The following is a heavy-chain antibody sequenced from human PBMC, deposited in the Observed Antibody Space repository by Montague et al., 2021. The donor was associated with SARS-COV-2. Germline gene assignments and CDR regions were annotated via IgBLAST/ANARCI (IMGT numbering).Heavy chain of an antibody. CDR3: ARCRYNWNYGNWFDT. D-gene: IGHD1-7*01. CDR1: GGSVGSSHYY. CDR2: IYYSGST. J-gene: IGHJ5*02. Sequence: SETLSLTCTVSGGSVGSSHYYWAWIRQPPGKGLEWIGTIYYSGSTYYNPSPRSRVTIAVDASTNQFSLKLHSVTAADTAVYFCARCRYNWNYGNWFDTWGQGTLVTVSS. V-gene: IGHV4-39*01.